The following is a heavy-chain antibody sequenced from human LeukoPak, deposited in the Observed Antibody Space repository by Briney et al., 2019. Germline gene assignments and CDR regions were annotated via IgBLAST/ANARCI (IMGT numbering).Heavy chain of an antibody. CDR3: ARGFHFDY. CDR2: ISYDGSNK. Sequence: GGSLRLSCAASGFTFSSYAMRWVRQAPGRGLEWVAVISYDGSNKYYADSVKGRFTISRDNSKNTLYLQMNSLRAEDTAVYYCARGFHFDYWGQGTLVTVSS. CDR1: GFTFSSYA. V-gene: IGHV3-30-3*01. J-gene: IGHJ4*02. D-gene: IGHD3-10*01.